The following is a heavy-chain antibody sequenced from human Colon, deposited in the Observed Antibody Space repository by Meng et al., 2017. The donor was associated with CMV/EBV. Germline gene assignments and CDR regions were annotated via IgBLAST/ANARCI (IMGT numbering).Heavy chain of an antibody. J-gene: IGHJ4*02. CDR3: ATSRAVTRSDFDY. V-gene: IGHV3-53*01. CDR2: MYSGDHTGGTT. CDR1: GFSVTPTY. Sequence: SCAASGFSVTPTYMIWVRQAPGKGLECVSFMYSGDHTGGTTYYADSVKGRFTISRDVSKNTVDLQMDALRADDTAVYYCATSRAVTRSDFDYWGQGTRVTVSS. D-gene: IGHD6-19*01.